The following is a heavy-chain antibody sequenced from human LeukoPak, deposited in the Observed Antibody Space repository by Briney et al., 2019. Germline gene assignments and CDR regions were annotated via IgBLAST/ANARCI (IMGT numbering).Heavy chain of an antibody. D-gene: IGHD2-8*01. V-gene: IGHV3-23*01. CDR1: GFTFSNYE. CDR3: ARRIMGTTGHAFDF. J-gene: IGHJ3*01. Sequence: GVSLRLSCAASGFTFSNYEMNWGRQAPGKGLEWVSAISSGGVDTFYADSVKGRFTISRDDSENTLYLQMNSLRAEDTAVYYCARRIMGTTGHAFDFWGQGTMVTVSS. CDR2: ISSGGVDT.